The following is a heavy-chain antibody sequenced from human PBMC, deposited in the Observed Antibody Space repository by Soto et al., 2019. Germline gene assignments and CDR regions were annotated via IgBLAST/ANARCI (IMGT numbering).Heavy chain of an antibody. D-gene: IGHD1-26*01. CDR2: IYYSGST. J-gene: IGHJ5*02. V-gene: IGHV4-39*01. CDR3: ATQEVGGSYVYTFDP. CDR1: GGSITRSSYY. Sequence: PSEALSLTCTVSGGSITRSSYYWGWIRQPPGKGLEWIGSIYYSGSTYYNPSLKSRVTISVDTSKNQFSLKLCSVTAADTAVYYCATQEVGGSYVYTFDPWGQGTLVT.